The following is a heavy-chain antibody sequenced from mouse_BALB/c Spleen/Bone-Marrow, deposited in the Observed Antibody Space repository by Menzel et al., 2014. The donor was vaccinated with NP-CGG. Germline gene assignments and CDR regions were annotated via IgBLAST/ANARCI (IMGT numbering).Heavy chain of an antibody. D-gene: IGHD4-1*01. CDR1: GFTFTDYY. V-gene: IGHV7-3*02. J-gene: IGHJ2*01. CDR2: IRNKANGYTT. CDR3: ARLGRGYFDY. Sequence: DVKLVESGGGLVQPGGSLRLSCATSGFTFTDYYMNWVRPPPGKALEWLGFIRNKANGYTTEYSASVKGRFTISRDNSQSILYLQMNILRAEDSATYYCARLGRGYFDYWGQGTTLTVSS.